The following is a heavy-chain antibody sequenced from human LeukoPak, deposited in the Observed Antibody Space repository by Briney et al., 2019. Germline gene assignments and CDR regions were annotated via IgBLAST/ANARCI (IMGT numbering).Heavy chain of an antibody. V-gene: IGHV3-30*02. CDR3: AKSPSSWKFDD. Sequence: GGSLRLSCAASGFTFSSCGMHWVRQAPGKELEWVAFIRYHGSDKYYADSVKGRFTISRDNSENTLYLQMNSLRDEDTAVYYCAKSPSSWKFDDWGQGTLITVSS. CDR1: GFTFSSCG. CDR2: IRYHGSDK. J-gene: IGHJ4*02. D-gene: IGHD6-13*01.